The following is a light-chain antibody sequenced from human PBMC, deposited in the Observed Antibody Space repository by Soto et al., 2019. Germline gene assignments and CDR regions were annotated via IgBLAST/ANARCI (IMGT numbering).Light chain of an antibody. Sequence: DIVMTQSPLSLPVTPGEPASISCRSSQSLLHSNGYNYLDWYLQKPGQSPQLLIYLGSNRASGVTDRSSGSGSGTDFTLKISRVEAEDVGVYYCMQALQTPLTFGGGTKVEIK. CDR1: QSLLHSNGYNY. CDR2: LGS. J-gene: IGKJ4*01. CDR3: MQALQTPLT. V-gene: IGKV2-28*01.